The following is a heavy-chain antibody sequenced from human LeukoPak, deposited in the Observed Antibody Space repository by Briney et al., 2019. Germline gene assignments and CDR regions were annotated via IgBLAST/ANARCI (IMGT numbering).Heavy chain of an antibody. Sequence: SQTLSLTCTVSGGSISSGGYYWSWIRQPPGKGLEWIGYIYHSGSTYYNPSLKSRVTISVDTSKNQFSLKLSSVTAADTAVYYCARHIVVVPAAITNAFDIWGQGTMVTVSS. D-gene: IGHD2-2*01. V-gene: IGHV4-30-2*01. J-gene: IGHJ3*02. CDR1: GGSISSGGYY. CDR2: IYHSGST. CDR3: ARHIVVVPAAITNAFDI.